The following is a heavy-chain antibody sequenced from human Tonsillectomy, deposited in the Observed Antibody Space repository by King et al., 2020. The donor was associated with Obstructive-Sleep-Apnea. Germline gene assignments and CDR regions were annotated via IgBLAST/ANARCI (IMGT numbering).Heavy chain of an antibody. V-gene: IGHV5-10-1*03. J-gene: IGHJ4*02. CDR1: GYSFTSYW. Sequence: GQLVQSGAEVKKPGESLRISCKGSGYSFTSYWISWVRQMPGKGLEWMGRIDPTDSYTNYSPSFQVHVTITADKSISTAYLQWSSLKASDTAMFYCARHGVSGTIYWGQGTLVTVSS. CDR2: IDPTDSYT. D-gene: IGHD6-13*01. CDR3: ARHGVSGTIY.